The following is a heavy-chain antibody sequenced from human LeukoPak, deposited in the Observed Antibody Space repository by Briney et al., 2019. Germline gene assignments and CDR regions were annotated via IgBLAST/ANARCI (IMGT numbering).Heavy chain of an antibody. V-gene: IGHV3-30*04. CDR1: RFTLCSYA. CDR3: ARDILTSPERVFDY. Sequence: GGSLRLSCAASRFTLCSYAMHSVRHAPGRGRECGAVISYDGSNKYYADSVKGRFTISRDNSKNTLYLQMNSLRAEDTAVYYCARDILTSPERVFDYWGQGTLVTVSS. CDR2: ISYDGSNK. J-gene: IGHJ4*02. D-gene: IGHD3-9*01.